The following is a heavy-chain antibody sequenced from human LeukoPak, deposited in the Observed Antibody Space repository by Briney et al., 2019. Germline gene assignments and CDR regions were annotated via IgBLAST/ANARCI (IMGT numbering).Heavy chain of an antibody. CDR2: IYPGDSDT. V-gene: IGHV5-51*01. CDR3: ARHYLVYAIQASFDY. J-gene: IGHJ4*02. Sequence: GESLKISCKGSGYSFTSYWIGWVRQMPGKGLEWMGIIYPGDSDTSYSPSFQGQVTISAAKSISTAYLQWSSLKASDTAMYYCARHYLVYAIQASFDYWGQGTLVTVSS. CDR1: GYSFTSYW. D-gene: IGHD2-8*01.